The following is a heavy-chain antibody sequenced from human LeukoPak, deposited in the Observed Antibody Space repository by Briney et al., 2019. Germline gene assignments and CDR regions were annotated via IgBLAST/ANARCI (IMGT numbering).Heavy chain of an antibody. V-gene: IGHV1-8*01. CDR1: GYTFTGYD. CDR2: MDPNSGDT. J-gene: IGHJ4*02. Sequence: GASVKVSCKTSGYTFTGYDINWVRQATGQGLEWMGWMDPNSGDTGSAQKFQGRVTMTRDNSINTAYMELTSLRPDDTAVYYCVRLSSSAWYYFDYWGQGTLVTVSS. CDR3: VRLSSSAWYYFDY. D-gene: IGHD6-19*01.